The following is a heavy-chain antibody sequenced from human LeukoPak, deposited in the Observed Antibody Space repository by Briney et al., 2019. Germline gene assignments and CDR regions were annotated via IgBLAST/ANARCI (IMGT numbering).Heavy chain of an antibody. D-gene: IGHD3-10*01. Sequence: ASVKVSCKASGGTFSSYAISWVRQAPGQGLEWMGGIIPIFGTANYAQKFQGGVTITADKSTSTAYMELSSLRSEDTAVYYCARYYYYGSGSYYSSDYYYYGMDVWGKGTTVTVSS. CDR3: ARYYYYGSGSYYSSDYYYYGMDV. V-gene: IGHV1-69*06. CDR2: IIPIFGTA. J-gene: IGHJ6*04. CDR1: GGTFSSYA.